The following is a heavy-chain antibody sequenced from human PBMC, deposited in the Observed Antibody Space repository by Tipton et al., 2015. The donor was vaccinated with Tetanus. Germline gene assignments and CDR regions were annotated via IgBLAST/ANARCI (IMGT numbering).Heavy chain of an antibody. D-gene: IGHD1-26*01. CDR2: IYSSGST. CDR3: ARDFRERSGTYFSYYYTMDV. Sequence: TLSLTCTVSGGSLSTFYWNWIRQPAGKGLEWIGRIYSSGSTNYNPSLKSRVTMSIDTPKNQFSRELTSVTAAGTAVYYCARDFRERSGTYFSYYYTMDVWGQGTTVTVSS. J-gene: IGHJ6*02. CDR1: GGSLSTFY. V-gene: IGHV4-4*07.